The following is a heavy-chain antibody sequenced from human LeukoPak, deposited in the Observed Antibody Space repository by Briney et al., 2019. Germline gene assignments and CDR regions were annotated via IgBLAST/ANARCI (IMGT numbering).Heavy chain of an antibody. CDR3: AKVMRCSSTSCSIDY. V-gene: IGHV3-23*01. CDR2: ISGSGGST. Sequence: GGSLRLSCAASGFTFSSYAMSWVRQAPGKGLEWVSAISGSGGSTYYADSVKGRFTISRDNSKNTLYLQMNSLRAEDTAVYYCAKVMRCSSTSCSIDYWGQGTLVTVSS. J-gene: IGHJ4*01. CDR1: GFTFSSYA. D-gene: IGHD2-2*01.